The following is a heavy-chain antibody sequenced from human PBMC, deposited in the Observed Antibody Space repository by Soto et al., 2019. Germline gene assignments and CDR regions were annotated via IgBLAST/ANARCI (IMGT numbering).Heavy chain of an antibody. J-gene: IGHJ1*01. D-gene: IGHD4-17*01. Sequence: GGSLRLSCLGSGFTFRSYEMAWVRQAPGKGPELFSYISNSASAIYYAESVKGRFTISRDNAESSLFLHMSSLRVEDTAGYYCTRGACPYGDYVSRYLSQWGRGTPVTVSS. CDR3: TRGACPYGDYVSRYLSQ. V-gene: IGHV3-48*03. CDR2: ISNSASAI. CDR1: GFTFRSYE.